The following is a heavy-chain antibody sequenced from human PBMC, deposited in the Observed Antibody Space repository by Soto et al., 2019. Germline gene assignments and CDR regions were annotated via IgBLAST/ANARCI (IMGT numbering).Heavy chain of an antibody. CDR3: ARGGFTMVRGVLRWFDH. CDR2: IYYSGST. D-gene: IGHD3-10*01. CDR1: GGSISSYY. Sequence: SETLSLTCTVSGGSISSYYWSWIRQPPGKGLEWIGYIYYSGSTNYNPSLKSRVTISVDTSKNQFSLKLSSVTAADTAVYYCARGGFTMVRGVLRWFDHWGQGTLVTVSS. J-gene: IGHJ5*02. V-gene: IGHV4-59*01.